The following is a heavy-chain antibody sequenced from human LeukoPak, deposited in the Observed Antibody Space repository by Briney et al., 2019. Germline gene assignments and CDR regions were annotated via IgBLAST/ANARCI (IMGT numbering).Heavy chain of an antibody. V-gene: IGHV3-23*01. CDR1: GFTFSSYA. CDR2: ILDSGYST. D-gene: IGHD3-16*01. Sequence: GGSLRLSCAASGFTFSSYAMSWVRQAPGKGLEWVSGILDSGYSTYYANSVKGRFTISRDNSNNTLCLQMNSLRAEDTAVYYCAKLGGHPLHNYYVGVWGKGTTVAVSS. J-gene: IGHJ6*03. CDR3: AKLGGHPLHNYYVGV.